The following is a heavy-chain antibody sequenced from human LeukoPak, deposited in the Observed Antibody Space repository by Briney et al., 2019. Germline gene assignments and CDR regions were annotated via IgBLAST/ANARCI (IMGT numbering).Heavy chain of an antibody. CDR2: INHSGST. CDR3: ARGRIAVPLDY. CDR1: GFTVSSNY. J-gene: IGHJ4*02. V-gene: IGHV4-34*01. D-gene: IGHD6-19*01. Sequence: GSLRLSCAASGFTVSSNYMSWIRQPPGKGLEWIGEINHSGSTNYNPSLKSRVTISVDTSKNQFSLKLSSVTAADTAVYYCARGRIAVPLDYWGQGTLVTVSS.